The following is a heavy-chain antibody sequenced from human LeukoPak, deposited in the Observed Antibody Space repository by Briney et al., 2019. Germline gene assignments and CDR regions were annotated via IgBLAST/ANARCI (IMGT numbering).Heavy chain of an antibody. CDR1: GDSISPYY. J-gene: IGHJ5*02. D-gene: IGHD3-16*02. CDR2: MHYSGST. CDR3: ARNRWFDP. Sequence: SETLSLTCTVSGDSISPYYWSWIRQSPGEGLEWIGYMHYSGSTNFNPSVKSRVTMSVDTSKNQFSLKVSSVTAADTAVYYCARNRWFDPWGQGTLVTVSS. V-gene: IGHV4-59*01.